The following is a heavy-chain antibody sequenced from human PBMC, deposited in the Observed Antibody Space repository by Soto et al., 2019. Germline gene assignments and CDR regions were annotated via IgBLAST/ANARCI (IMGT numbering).Heavy chain of an antibody. J-gene: IGHJ6*02. D-gene: IGHD6-13*01. CDR2: INHSGST. CDR1: GGSFSGYY. CDR3: IAEQQPPRRGIV. Sequence: KPSETLSLTCAVYGGSFSGYYWSWIRQPPGKGLEWIGEINHSGSTNYNPSLKSRVTISVDTSKNQFSLKLSSVTAADTAVYYCIAEQQPPRRGIVWGQGTTVTVSS. V-gene: IGHV4-34*01.